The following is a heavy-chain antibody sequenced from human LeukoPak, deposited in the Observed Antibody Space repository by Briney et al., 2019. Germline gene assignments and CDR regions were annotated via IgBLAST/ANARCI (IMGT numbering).Heavy chain of an antibody. D-gene: IGHD2-8*01. J-gene: IGHJ4*02. V-gene: IGHV4-61*02. CDR1: GGFISSNIYY. CDR2: ISTGGSI. CDR3: ARDHGWTWYYDN. Sequence: SETLSLTCTVSGGFISSNIYYWAWIRQPAGKGLEWIGRISTGGSINYNPSLRRRVTISADTSKNQFYLNLTSVTAADTAMYYCARDHGWTWYYDNWGQGTLITVSS.